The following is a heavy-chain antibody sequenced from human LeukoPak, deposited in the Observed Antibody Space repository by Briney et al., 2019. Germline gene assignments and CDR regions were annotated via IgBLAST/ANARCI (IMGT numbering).Heavy chain of an antibody. V-gene: IGHV1-8*01. J-gene: IGHJ5*02. Sequence: ASVKASCKASGYTFTSYDINWVRQATGQGLEWMGWMNPNSGNTGYAQKFQGRATMTRNTSISTAYMELSSLRSEDTAVYYCARGRPGIAAAGTRDWFDPWGQGTLVTVSS. CDR3: ARGRPGIAAAGTRDWFDP. CDR2: MNPNSGNT. CDR1: GYTFTSYD. D-gene: IGHD6-13*01.